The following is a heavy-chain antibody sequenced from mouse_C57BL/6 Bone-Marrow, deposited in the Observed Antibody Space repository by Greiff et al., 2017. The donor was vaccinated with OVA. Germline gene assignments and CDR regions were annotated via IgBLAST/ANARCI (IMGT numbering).Heavy chain of an antibody. CDR3: ARPRGYYFDY. CDR1: GFTFSSYG. Sequence: EVHLVESGGDLVKPGGSLKLSCAASGFTFSSYGMSWVRQTPDKRLEWVATISSGGSYTYYPDSVKGRFTISRDNAKNTLYLQMSSLKSEDTAMYYCARPRGYYFDYWGQGTTLTVSS. CDR2: ISSGGSYT. J-gene: IGHJ2*01. V-gene: IGHV5-6*01.